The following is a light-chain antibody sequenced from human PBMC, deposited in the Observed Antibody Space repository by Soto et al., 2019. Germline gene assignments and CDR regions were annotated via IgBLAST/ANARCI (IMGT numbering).Light chain of an antibody. J-gene: IGKJ4*01. CDR2: DST. CDR1: QNVSID. V-gene: IGKV3-11*01. Sequence: ELVLTQSPATLSLSPGERATLSCRASQNVSIDLAWYQQKPGQVPRLLIYDSTNRATGIPPRFSGSGSGTDFTLTISSLEPEDFAVYYCQQRYSWPPLTFGGGTKVDIK. CDR3: QQRYSWPPLT.